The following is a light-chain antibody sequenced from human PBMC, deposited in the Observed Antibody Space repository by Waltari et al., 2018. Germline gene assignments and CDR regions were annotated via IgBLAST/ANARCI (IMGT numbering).Light chain of an antibody. J-gene: IGKJ3*01. CDR1: QSVSSY. CDR2: DAS. V-gene: IGKV3-11*01. Sequence: EFVLPQSPATLPLSPGERATRSCRASQSVSSYLAWYQQKPGQAPRLLIYDASNRATGIPARFSGSGSGTDFTLTISSLEPEDFAVYYCQQRSNWPTFGPGTKVDIK. CDR3: QQRSNWPT.